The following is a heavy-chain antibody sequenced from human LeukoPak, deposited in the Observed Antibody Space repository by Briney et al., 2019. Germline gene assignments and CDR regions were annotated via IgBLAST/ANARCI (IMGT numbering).Heavy chain of an antibody. CDR3: ASANASGSSSPENWFDP. CDR1: GYTFPNYD. CDR2: MNPNSGNT. J-gene: IGHJ5*02. D-gene: IGHD1-26*01. Sequence: ASVKVSCKASGYTFPNYDINWVRQATGQGLEWMGWMNPNSGNTGYAQKFQGTVTMTRNTSINTAYMELSSLRSEDTAVYYCASANASGSSSPENWFDPWGQGTLVTVSS. V-gene: IGHV1-8*01.